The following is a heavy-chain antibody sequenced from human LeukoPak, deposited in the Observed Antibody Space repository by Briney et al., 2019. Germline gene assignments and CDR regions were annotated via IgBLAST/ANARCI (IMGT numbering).Heavy chain of an antibody. Sequence: SVKVSCKASGGTFSSYAISWVRQAPGQGLEWMGGIIPIFGTATYAQKFQGRVTITADESTSTAYVRRTSLTSEATLGYYCARRGATVTTDAFDIWGQGTMVTVSS. CDR2: IIPIFGTA. D-gene: IGHD4-17*01. CDR3: ARRGATVTTDAFDI. V-gene: IGHV1-69*01. J-gene: IGHJ3*02. CDR1: GGTFSSYA.